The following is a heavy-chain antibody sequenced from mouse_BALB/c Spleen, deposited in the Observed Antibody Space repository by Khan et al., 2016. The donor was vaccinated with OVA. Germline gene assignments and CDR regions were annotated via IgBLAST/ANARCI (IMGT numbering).Heavy chain of an antibody. V-gene: IGHV1-4*01. CDR1: GYTFTSNS. CDR2: INPRTSYT. J-gene: IGHJ3*01. D-gene: IGHD1-1*01. CDR3: ARSRTCCVFDY. Sequence: QVQLQESGAELARPGASVKMSCKASGYTFTSNSMHWVKQRPGQGLEWIGYINPRTSYTNYNQKFKDKATLTTDKSSSTAYMQLSSLTSEDSAVYYCARSRTCCVFDYWGQGTLVTVSA.